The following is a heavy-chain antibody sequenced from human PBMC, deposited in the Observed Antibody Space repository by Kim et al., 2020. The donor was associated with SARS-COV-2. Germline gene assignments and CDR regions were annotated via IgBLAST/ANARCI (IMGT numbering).Heavy chain of an antibody. CDR2: VYYTGST. J-gene: IGHJ4*02. D-gene: IGHD1-7*01. CDR3: ARRTGRYNWNYPDY. Sequence: SETLSLTCTVSGGSISNNAYYWAWIRQPPGKGLEWIATVYYTGSTYYNASLESRATIFVDTSKNQFSLKLSSVTAADTAVYYCARRTGRYNWNYPDYWGQGTLVIVSS. V-gene: IGHV4-39*01. CDR1: GGSISNNAYY.